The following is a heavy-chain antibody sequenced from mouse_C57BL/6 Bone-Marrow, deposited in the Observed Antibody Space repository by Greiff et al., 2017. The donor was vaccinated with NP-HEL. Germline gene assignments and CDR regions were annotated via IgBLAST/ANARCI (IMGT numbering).Heavy chain of an antibody. CDR2: IWWDDDK. Sequence: QVTLKVCGPGILQPSQTLSLTCSFSGFSLSTFGMGVGWIRQPSGKDLEWLAHIWWDDDKYYNPALKSRLTISKDTSKNQVFLKIANVDTADTATDYCARIRRGNPAWFAYWGQGTLVTVSA. J-gene: IGHJ3*01. D-gene: IGHD2-1*01. CDR3: ARIRRGNPAWFAY. CDR1: GFSLSTFGMG. V-gene: IGHV8-8*01.